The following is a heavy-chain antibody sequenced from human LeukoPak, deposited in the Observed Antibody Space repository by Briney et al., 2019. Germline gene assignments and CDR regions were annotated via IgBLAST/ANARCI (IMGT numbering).Heavy chain of an antibody. J-gene: IGHJ4*02. CDR1: GFTFSSYE. CDR2: ISSSGSTI. CDR3: ARNVYNFDY. V-gene: IGHV3-48*03. D-gene: IGHD3-10*02. Sequence: GRSLRLSCAASGFTFSSYEMNWVRQAPGKGLEWVSYISSSGSTIYYADSVQGRFTISRDNAQNSLHLQMSSLRAEDTAVYYCARNVYNFDYWGQGTLVTVSS.